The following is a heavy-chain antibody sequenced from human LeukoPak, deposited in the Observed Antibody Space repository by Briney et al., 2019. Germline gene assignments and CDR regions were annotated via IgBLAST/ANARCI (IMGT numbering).Heavy chain of an antibody. CDR2: VYYSGST. CDR1: GGSISSYY. CDR3: ARSPGGSGTRAFDI. J-gene: IGHJ3*02. V-gene: IGHV4-59*08. D-gene: IGHD3-10*01. Sequence: SETLSLTGTVSGGSISSYYWSWIRQSPGKGLEWIGYVYYSGSTNYNPSLKSRVTISVDTSKNQFSLELSSVTAADTAVYYCARSPGGSGTRAFDIWGQGTMVTVSS.